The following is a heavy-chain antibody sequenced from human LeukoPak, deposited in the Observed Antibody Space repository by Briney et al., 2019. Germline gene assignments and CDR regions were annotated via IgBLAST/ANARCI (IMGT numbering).Heavy chain of an antibody. D-gene: IGHD2-15*01. Sequence: SETLSLTCAVSGGSISSSNWWSWVRQPPGKGLEWIGEIYHSGSTNYNPSLKSRVTISVDKSKNQFSLKLSSVTAADTAVYYCARVLWGSRGAFDIWGQGTMVTVSS. CDR2: IYHSGST. J-gene: IGHJ3*02. CDR1: GGSISSSNW. CDR3: ARVLWGSRGAFDI. V-gene: IGHV4-4*02.